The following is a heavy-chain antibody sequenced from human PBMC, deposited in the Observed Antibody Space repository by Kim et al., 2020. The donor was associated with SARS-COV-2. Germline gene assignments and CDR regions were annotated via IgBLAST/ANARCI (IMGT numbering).Heavy chain of an antibody. Sequence: YSQNVTDRVTITRDTAASTAYMDLSSLRSDDTAIYYCATTDFYNGRSYFDSWGQGTLVTVSS. CDR3: ATTDFYNGRSYFDS. J-gene: IGHJ4*02. V-gene: IGHV1-3*01. D-gene: IGHD2-8*01.